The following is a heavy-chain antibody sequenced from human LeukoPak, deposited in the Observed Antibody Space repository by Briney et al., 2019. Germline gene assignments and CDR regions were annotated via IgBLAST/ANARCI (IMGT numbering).Heavy chain of an antibody. CDR1: VVTFSRKA. CDR2: ISAGGGST. Sequence: GGSLRLSCAASVVTFSRKARSAVRQAPGKGLEWVSTISAGGGSTYYAGSVKGRFTISRDNSKNTLNLQMNSLRAEDTAVYYCTNQGGGYGSEVVYCGQGTLVTVSS. J-gene: IGHJ4*02. V-gene: IGHV3-23*01. CDR3: TNQGGGYGSEVVY. D-gene: IGHD3-10*01.